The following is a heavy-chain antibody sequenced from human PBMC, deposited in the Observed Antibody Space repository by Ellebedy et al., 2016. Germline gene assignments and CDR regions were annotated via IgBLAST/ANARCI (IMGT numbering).Heavy chain of an antibody. J-gene: IGHJ5*02. CDR1: GYSFTGYY. D-gene: IGHD3-10*01. CDR3: ARDRRGNFNYFNP. CDR2: INPNSGDT. V-gene: IGHV1-2*02. Sequence: ASVKVSXXASGYSFTGYYMNWVRQVPGQGPEWMGWINPNSGDTKYSQIFQGRVTITRDSSINTVYMELTSLRSDDTAIYYCARDRRGNFNYFNPWGQGTLVTVSS.